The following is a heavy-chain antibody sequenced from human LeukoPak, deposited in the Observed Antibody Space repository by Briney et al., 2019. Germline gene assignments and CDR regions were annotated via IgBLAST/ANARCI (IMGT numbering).Heavy chain of an antibody. V-gene: IGHV1-2*02. CDR2: INPDSGYR. Sequence: ASVKVSCKASGYTFTGYYMHWVRQAPGHGLEWMGWINPDSGYRYYAQRFQGRVTMTRDTSINTAYMQLNRLQSDDTAIYYCARQSRDDAFDIWGQGTMVTVSS. D-gene: IGHD5-24*01. CDR1: GYTFTGYY. J-gene: IGHJ3*02. CDR3: ARQSRDDAFDI.